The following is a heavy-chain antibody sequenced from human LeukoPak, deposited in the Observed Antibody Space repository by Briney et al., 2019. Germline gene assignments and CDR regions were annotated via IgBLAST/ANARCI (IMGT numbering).Heavy chain of an antibody. CDR2: ISSSSSYI. V-gene: IGHV3-21*01. J-gene: IGHJ5*02. D-gene: IGHD3-9*01. CDR1: GFTFSSYT. Sequence: GGSLRLSCAASGFTFSSYTMNWVRQAPGKGLEWVSSISSSSSYIYYADSVKGRFTISRDNAKNSLFLQMNSLRAEDTAVYYCARATSDNILTGYYSPRGQGTLVTVSS. CDR3: ARATSDNILTGYYSP.